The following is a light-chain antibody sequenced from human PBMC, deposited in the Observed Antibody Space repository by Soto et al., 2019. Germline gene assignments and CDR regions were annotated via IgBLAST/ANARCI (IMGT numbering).Light chain of an antibody. V-gene: IGKV1-39*01. CDR1: QTSGSY. J-gene: IGKJ2*01. CDR2: AAS. CDR3: QPRDT. Sequence: DIKMTQSPSSLSASVGDRVTITCRASQTSGSYLNWYQQKPGKAPKLLIFAASSLQSGGPSRFSGSGSGTDFTLTISSQQPEDFATYYCQPRDTFGQGTKLEIK.